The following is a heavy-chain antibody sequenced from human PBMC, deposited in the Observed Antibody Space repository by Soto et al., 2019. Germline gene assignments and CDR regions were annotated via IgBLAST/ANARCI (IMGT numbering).Heavy chain of an antibody. CDR3: ARHYPGAFDV. CDR1: GGSIITFSYY. CDR2: ISYSGST. Sequence: QLQVQESGPGLVKPSETLSLTCTVSGGSIITFSYYWGWMRQPPGKGLEWIGSISYSGSTFYNPSLKSRVTISVDASKNQFSLKLSSVTAADTAVFYCARHYPGAFDVWGQGTVVTVSS. J-gene: IGHJ3*01. V-gene: IGHV4-39*01.